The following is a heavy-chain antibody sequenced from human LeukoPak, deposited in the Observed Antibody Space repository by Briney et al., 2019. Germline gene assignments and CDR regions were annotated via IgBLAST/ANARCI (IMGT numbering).Heavy chain of an antibody. Sequence: GGSLRLSCAASGFTFSSYWMSWVRQAPGKGLEWVANIKQDGSEKYYVDSVKGRFTISRDNAKNSLYLQMNSLRAEDTAVYYCARDLRDNYDILDGGDYWGQGTLVTVSS. J-gene: IGHJ4*02. CDR1: GFTFSSYW. CDR2: IKQDGSEK. V-gene: IGHV3-7*01. D-gene: IGHD3-9*01. CDR3: ARDLRDNYDILDGGDY.